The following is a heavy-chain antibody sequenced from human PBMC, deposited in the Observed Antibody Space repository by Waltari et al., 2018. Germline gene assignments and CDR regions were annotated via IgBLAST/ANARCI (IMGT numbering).Heavy chain of an antibody. V-gene: IGHV4-39*01. CDR3: ARGDYVWGSIELIDY. Sequence: QLQLQESGPGLVKPSETLSLTCTVSGGSISSSSYYWGWISQPPGKGLEWIGSIYYSGSTYYNPSLKSRVTISVDTSKNQFSLKLSSVTAADTAVYYCARGDYVWGSIELIDYWGQGTLVTVSS. D-gene: IGHD3-16*01. CDR1: GGSISSSSYY. J-gene: IGHJ4*02. CDR2: IYYSGST.